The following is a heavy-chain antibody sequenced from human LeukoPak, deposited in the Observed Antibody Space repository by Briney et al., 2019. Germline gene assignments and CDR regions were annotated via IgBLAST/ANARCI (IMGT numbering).Heavy chain of an antibody. CDR1: GFTFSSYA. J-gene: IGHJ6*02. V-gene: IGHV3-53*04. Sequence: GGSLRLSCAASGFTFSSYAMSWVRQAPGKGLEWVSVIYSGGSTYYADSVKGRFTISRHNSKNTLYLQMNSLRAEDTAVHYCARQRILDVWGQGTTVTVSS. CDR2: IYSGGST. CDR3: ARQRILDV.